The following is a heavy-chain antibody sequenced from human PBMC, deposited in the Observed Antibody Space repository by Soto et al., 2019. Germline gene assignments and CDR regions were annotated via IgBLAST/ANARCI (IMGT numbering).Heavy chain of an antibody. CDR2: VNLNTGGT. CDR3: ARDPSSFLGRVYGMDV. CDR1: GYSFTGHY. V-gene: IGHV1-2*02. Sequence: QVQHVQSGAEVKKPGDSVKVSCKASGYSFTGHYMHWVRRAPGQGLEWMGWVNLNTGGTDYAQEFQGRVTMTTATSIRTVYLEVTRLKFDDTAICYCARDPSSFLGRVYGMDVWGQGTAVTVSS. J-gene: IGHJ6*02.